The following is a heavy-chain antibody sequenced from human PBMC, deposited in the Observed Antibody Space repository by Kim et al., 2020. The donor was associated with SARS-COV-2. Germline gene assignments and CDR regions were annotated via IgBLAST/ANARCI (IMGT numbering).Heavy chain of an antibody. D-gene: IGHD6-13*01. V-gene: IGHV3-9*01. Sequence: GGSLRLSCAASGFTFGDYAMHWVRQAPGKGLEWVSGISWNSGSIGYADSVKGRFTISRDNAKNSLYLQMNSLRAEDTALYYCAKGRGSSWRDWFDPWGQGTLVTVSS. CDR3: AKGRGSSWRDWFDP. J-gene: IGHJ5*02. CDR2: ISWNSGSI. CDR1: GFTFGDYA.